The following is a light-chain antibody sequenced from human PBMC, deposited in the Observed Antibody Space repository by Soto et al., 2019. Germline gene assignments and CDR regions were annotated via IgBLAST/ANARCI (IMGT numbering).Light chain of an antibody. Sequence: DIVMTQSPDSLAVSLGERATITCKSSQSVLFTSNNKDFLARYQQRPGQSPKLILFWASTRASGVPDRFSGSGSGTDFTLTIDSLQAEDAAVYYCHQFYSSPPTFGQGTKVDIK. J-gene: IGKJ1*01. CDR2: WAS. V-gene: IGKV4-1*01. CDR1: QSVLFTSNNKDF. CDR3: HQFYSSPPT.